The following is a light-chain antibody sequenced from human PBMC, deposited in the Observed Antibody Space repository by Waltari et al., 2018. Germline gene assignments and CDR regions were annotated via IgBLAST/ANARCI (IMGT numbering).Light chain of an antibody. V-gene: IGKV1-5*03. CDR3: QQYNSNSPYS. CDR2: KAS. Sequence: DIQMTQSPSTLSASVGDRVTITCRASQSVRTWLAWYQQKPGKAPKLLLSKASILESGVPSMFSGSGSGTEFTLTINSLQPDDFATYYCQQYNSNSPYSFGQGTKL. CDR1: QSVRTW. J-gene: IGKJ2*03.